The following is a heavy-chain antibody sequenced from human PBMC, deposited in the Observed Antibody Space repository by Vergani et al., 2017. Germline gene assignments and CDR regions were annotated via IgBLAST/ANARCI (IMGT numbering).Heavy chain of an antibody. D-gene: IGHD3-10*01. Sequence: QVQLVQSGAEVKKPGASVKVSCKASGYTFTGYYMHWVRQAPGQGLEWMGWINPNSGGTNYAQKFQGRVTMTRDTSISTAYMELSSLRSEDTAVYYCARDRRKYGSGSYYDNFDYWGQGTLVTVSS. CDR1: GYTFTGYY. CDR3: ARDRRKYGSGSYYDNFDY. CDR2: INPNSGGT. V-gene: IGHV1-2*02. J-gene: IGHJ4*02.